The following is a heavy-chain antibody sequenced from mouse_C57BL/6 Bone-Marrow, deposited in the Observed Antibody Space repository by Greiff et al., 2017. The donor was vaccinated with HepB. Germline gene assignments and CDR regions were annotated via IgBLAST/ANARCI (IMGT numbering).Heavy chain of an antibody. CDR1: GFTFSSYA. CDR3: TRDQRGTGTDWYFDV. J-gene: IGHJ1*03. V-gene: IGHV5-9-1*02. D-gene: IGHD4-1*01. CDR2: ISSGGDYI. Sequence: EVKLVESGEGLVKPGGSLKLSCAASGFTFSSYAMSWVRQTPEKRLEWVAYISSGGDYIYYADTVKGRFTISRDNARNTLYLQMSRLKSEDTAMYYCTRDQRGTGTDWYFDVWGTGTTVTVSS.